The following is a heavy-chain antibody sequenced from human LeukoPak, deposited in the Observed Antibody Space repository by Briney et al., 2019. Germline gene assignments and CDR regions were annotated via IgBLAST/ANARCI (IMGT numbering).Heavy chain of an antibody. CDR2: IYYSGST. CDR1: GGSISSSSYY. V-gene: IGHV4-39*01. Sequence: SETLSLTCTVSGGSISSSSYYWGWIRQPPGKGLEWIGSIYYSGSTYYNPSLKSRVTISVDTSKNQFSLKLSSVTAADTAAYYCASFSGYDKDYWGQGTLVTVSS. J-gene: IGHJ4*02. D-gene: IGHD5-12*01. CDR3: ASFSGYDKDY.